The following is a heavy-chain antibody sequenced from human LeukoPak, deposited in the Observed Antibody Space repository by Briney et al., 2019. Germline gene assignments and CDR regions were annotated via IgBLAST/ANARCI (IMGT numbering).Heavy chain of an antibody. J-gene: IGHJ4*02. CDR1: GYTFTGYY. V-gene: IGHV1-2*04. Sequence: ASVKVSCKASGYTFTGYYMHWVRQAPGQGLEWMGWINPNSGGTNYAQKFQGWVTMTRDTSISTAYMELSRLRSDDTAVYYCARVSIAAAGLLDYWGQGTLVTVSS. CDR3: ARVSIAAAGLLDY. CDR2: INPNSGGT. D-gene: IGHD6-13*01.